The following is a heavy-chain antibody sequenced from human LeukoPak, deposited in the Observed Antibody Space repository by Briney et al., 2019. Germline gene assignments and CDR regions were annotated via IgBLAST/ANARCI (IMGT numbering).Heavy chain of an antibody. V-gene: IGHV1-18*04. CDR1: GYSFTNYG. J-gene: IGHJ4*02. D-gene: IGHD2/OR15-2a*01. Sequence: ALVKVSCKTSGYSFTNYGVSWVRQAPGQGPEWMGWISGENGNTNYAQKFQARFTMTTDTSTGTAYMELRSLRSDDTAVYYCARWGVHGTTTYCFDYWGQGSQVTVSS. CDR2: ISGENGNT. CDR3: ARWGVHGTTTYCFDY.